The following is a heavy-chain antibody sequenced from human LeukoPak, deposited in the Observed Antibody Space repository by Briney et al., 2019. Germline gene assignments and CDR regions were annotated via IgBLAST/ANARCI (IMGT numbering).Heavy chain of an antibody. CDR2: ISSSSSYI. V-gene: IGHV3-21*01. J-gene: IGHJ4*02. D-gene: IGHD1-26*01. CDR3: ASEVGAVL. CDR1: GFTFSDYN. Sequence: GGSLRLSCAASGFTFSDYNMNWVRQAPGKGLEWVSSISSSSSYIYYADSVKGRFTTSRDNAKNSLYLQMNSLRAEDTAVYYCASEVGAVLWGQGTLVTVSS.